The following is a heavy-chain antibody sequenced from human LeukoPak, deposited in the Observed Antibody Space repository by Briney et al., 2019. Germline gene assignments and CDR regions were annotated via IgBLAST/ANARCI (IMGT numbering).Heavy chain of an antibody. CDR2: ISYDGSNK. Sequence: GGSLRLSCAASGFTFSSYWMHWVRQAPGKGLEWVAVISYDGSNKYYADSVKGRFTISRDNSKNTLYLQMNSLRAEDTAVYYCAKGSVAGFAEYFQHWGQGTLVTVSS. V-gene: IGHV3-30*18. D-gene: IGHD6-19*01. CDR1: GFTFSSYW. J-gene: IGHJ1*01. CDR3: AKGSVAGFAEYFQH.